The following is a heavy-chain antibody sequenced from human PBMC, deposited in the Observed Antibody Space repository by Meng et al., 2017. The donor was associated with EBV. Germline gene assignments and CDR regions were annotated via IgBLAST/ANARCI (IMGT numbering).Heavy chain of an antibody. Sequence: AQLEECGGGVERPGSSALVSSRTCGGTFRSDAVSWVRQAPGQGLEWMGGLIPRSGAPHNASKFKDRATIVAAEYTSTHSMELNNLAFEDTVMYYCASESGRGFTLDYWGQGTLVTVSS. D-gene: IGHD3-10*01. CDR1: GGTFRSDA. J-gene: IGHJ4*02. V-gene: IGHV1-69*01. CDR3: ASESGRGFTLDY. CDR2: LIPRSGAP.